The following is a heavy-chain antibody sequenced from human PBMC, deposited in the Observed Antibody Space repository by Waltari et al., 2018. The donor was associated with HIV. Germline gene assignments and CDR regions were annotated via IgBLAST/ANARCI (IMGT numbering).Heavy chain of an antibody. CDR2: RSSVGSST. CDR1: GFTFSSYW. CDR3: ASGYSSSWRSDYYYYGMDV. D-gene: IGHD6-13*01. J-gene: IGHJ6*02. Sequence: EVQLVESGGGLVQPGGSLRLSCAASGFTFSSYWMHWVRQAPGKGVVWVSRRSSVGSSTSYADAVKGRFTISRDNAKNTLYLQMNSRRAEDTAVYYCASGYSSSWRSDYYYYGMDVWGQGTTVTVSS. V-gene: IGHV3-74*01.